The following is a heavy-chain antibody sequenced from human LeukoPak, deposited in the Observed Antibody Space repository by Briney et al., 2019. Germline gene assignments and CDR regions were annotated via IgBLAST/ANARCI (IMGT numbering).Heavy chain of an antibody. CDR1: GYTFTSYY. Sequence: ASVKVSRKASGYTFTSYYMHWVRQAPGQGLEWMGIINPSGGSTSYAQKFQGRVTMTRDTSTSTVYMELSSLRAEDTAVYYCARSKEYDILTGYIEHPSWDNWFDPWGQGTLVTVSS. V-gene: IGHV1-46*01. CDR2: INPSGGST. J-gene: IGHJ5*02. D-gene: IGHD3-9*01. CDR3: ARSKEYDILTGYIEHPSWDNWFDP.